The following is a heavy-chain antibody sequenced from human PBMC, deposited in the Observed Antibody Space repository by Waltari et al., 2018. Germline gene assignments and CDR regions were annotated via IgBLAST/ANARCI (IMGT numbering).Heavy chain of an antibody. Sequence: QVQLVESGGGVVQPGGSLRLSCAASGFTFSSYGTHWVRQAPGKGLEWVAFIRYDGSNKYYADSVKGRFTISRDNSKNTLYLQMNSLRAEDTAVYYCAKDLREEHYFDYWGQGTLVTVSS. J-gene: IGHJ4*02. D-gene: IGHD4-17*01. V-gene: IGHV3-30*02. CDR1: GFTFSSYG. CDR2: IRYDGSNK. CDR3: AKDLREEHYFDY.